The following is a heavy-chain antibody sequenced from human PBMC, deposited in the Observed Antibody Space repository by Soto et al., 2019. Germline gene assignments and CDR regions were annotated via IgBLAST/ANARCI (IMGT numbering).Heavy chain of an antibody. V-gene: IGHV1-69*01. Sequence: QVQLVQSGAEVKKPGSSVKVSCKASGGTFSSYAISWVRQAPGQGLEWMGGIIPIFGTANYAQKFQGRVTITADESTSPAYMELSSLRSEDTAVYYCARDRRLQSPRLYYYYGMDVWGQGTTVTVSS. D-gene: IGHD6-25*01. CDR3: ARDRRLQSPRLYYYYGMDV. CDR2: IIPIFGTA. CDR1: GGTFSSYA. J-gene: IGHJ6*02.